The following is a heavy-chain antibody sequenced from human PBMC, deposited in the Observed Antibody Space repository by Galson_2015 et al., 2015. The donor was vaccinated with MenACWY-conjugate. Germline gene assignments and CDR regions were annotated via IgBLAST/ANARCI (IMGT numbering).Heavy chain of an antibody. J-gene: IGHJ4*02. CDR3: TTDNVGQYYSDS. CDR1: GFTFSNAW. D-gene: IGHD3/OR15-3a*01. CDR2: IKSKTHSGTP. V-gene: IGHV3-15*01. Sequence: SLRLSCAASGFTFSNAWMTWVRQAPGKGLEWVGRIKSKTHSGTPDYAAPVNGRFTISRGDSRDTVYLEMNGLKAEDTGLYYCTTDNVGQYYSDSWGQGTPGTVAS.